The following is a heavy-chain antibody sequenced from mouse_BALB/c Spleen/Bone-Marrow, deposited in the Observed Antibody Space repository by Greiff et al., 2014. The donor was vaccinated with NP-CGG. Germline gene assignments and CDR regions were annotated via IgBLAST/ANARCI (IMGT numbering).Heavy chain of an antibody. V-gene: IGHV1-9*01. Sequence: VQLKQSGAELMKPGASVKISCKATGYTFSSYWIEWVKQRPGHGLEWIGEILPGSGTTNYNENFKGKATFTADTSSNTAYMQLSSLTSEDSAVYYCARDYRYDGAMDYWGQGTSVTVSS. J-gene: IGHJ4*01. D-gene: IGHD2-14*01. CDR3: ARDYRYDGAMDY. CDR1: GYTFSSYW. CDR2: ILPGSGTT.